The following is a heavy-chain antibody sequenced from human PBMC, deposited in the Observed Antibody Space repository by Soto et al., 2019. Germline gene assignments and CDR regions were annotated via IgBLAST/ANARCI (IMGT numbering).Heavy chain of an antibody. D-gene: IGHD3-10*01. Sequence: PSETLSLTCAVSIGSISSSNWWSWVRQPPGKGLEWIGEIYHSGSTNYNPSLKSRVTISVDKSKNQFSLKLSSVTAADTAVYYCASGMVRGVTSTFDYWGQGTLVTVSS. J-gene: IGHJ4*02. CDR1: IGSISSSNW. V-gene: IGHV4-4*02. CDR3: ASGMVRGVTSTFDY. CDR2: IYHSGST.